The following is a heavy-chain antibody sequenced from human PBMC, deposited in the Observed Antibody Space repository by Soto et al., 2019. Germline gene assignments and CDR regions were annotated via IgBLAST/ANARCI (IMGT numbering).Heavy chain of an antibody. Sequence: HGCSLRLCCAAAKFIFRGCAMIFVSQAPGKGLEWVSAISGSGGSTYYADSVKGRFTISRDNSKNTLYLQMNSLRAEDTAVYYCAKQGATSPSDYWGQGTLVTVSS. J-gene: IGHJ4*02. CDR2: ISGSGGST. V-gene: IGHV3-23*01. D-gene: IGHD1-26*01. CDR1: KFIFRGCA. CDR3: AKQGATSPSDY.